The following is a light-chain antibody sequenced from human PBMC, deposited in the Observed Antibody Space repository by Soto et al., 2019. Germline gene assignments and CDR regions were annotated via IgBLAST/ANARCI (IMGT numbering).Light chain of an antibody. V-gene: IGKV3-11*01. CDR2: DAS. J-gene: IGKJ3*01. CDR3: QQRSNWHT. CDR1: QSVSSY. Sequence: EIVLTQSPATLSLSPGERATLSCRASQSVSSYLAWYQQKPGQAPRFLIYDASNRATGIPARFSGSGSGTDFTLTSSSLEPEDFAVYYCQQRSNWHTFGPGTKVDIK.